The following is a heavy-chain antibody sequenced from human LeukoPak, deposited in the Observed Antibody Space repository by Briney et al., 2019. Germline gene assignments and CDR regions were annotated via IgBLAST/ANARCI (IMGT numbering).Heavy chain of an antibody. D-gene: IGHD3-22*01. CDR3: ARDRVGGYYTYYFDY. Sequence: SETLSLTCTVSGGSISSGSYYWSWIRQPAGKGLEWIGRIYTSGSTNYNPSLKSQVTISVDTSKNQFSLKLSSVTAADTAVYYCARDRVGGYYTYYFDYWGQGTLVTVSS. V-gene: IGHV4-61*02. CDR1: GGSISSGSYY. J-gene: IGHJ4*02. CDR2: IYTSGST.